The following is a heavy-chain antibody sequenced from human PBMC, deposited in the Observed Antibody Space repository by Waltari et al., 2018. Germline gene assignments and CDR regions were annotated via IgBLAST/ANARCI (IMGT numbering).Heavy chain of an antibody. CDR3: AREINWNDGGRFFDY. Sequence: EVQLVESGGGLVQPGGSLRLSCTASGFTFSTYLMHWVRQAPGRGREWVTSIKSDGRRANDADPVKGRCTISRDNAKNTLYLQVNSLRAEDTALYYCAREINWNDGGRFFDYWGQGTLVTVSS. CDR1: GFTFSTYL. J-gene: IGHJ4*02. CDR2: IKSDGRRA. V-gene: IGHV3-74*01. D-gene: IGHD1-20*01.